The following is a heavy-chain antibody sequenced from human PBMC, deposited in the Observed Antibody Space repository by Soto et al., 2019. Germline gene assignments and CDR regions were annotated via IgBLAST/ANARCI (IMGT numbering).Heavy chain of an antibody. CDR2: IYPGDSDS. J-gene: IGHJ4*02. Sequence: GESLKLSCTGSGFTFTSYWISWVRQMPWKGLEWMGIIYPGDSDSSYSPSFQGQVTISADKSINTAYLHWSSLKASDTAIYYCAKHEGYCSTTTCSNFDYWGQGTLVTVSS. CDR3: AKHEGYCSTTTCSNFDY. CDR1: GFTFTSYW. V-gene: IGHV5-51*01. D-gene: IGHD2-2*01.